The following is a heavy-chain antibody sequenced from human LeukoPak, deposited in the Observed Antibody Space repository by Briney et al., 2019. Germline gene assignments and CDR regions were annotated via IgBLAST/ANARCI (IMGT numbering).Heavy chain of an antibody. D-gene: IGHD3-9*01. CDR1: GYTFTSYG. V-gene: IGHV1-18*01. Sequence: ASVKVSCKASGYTFTSYGISWVRQAPGQGLEWMGWISAYNGNTNYAQKLQGRVTMTTDTSTSTAYMDLRSLRSDDTAVYYCARDQAATNTQVRFCLDWGQGTLVTVSS. CDR3: ARDQAATNTQVRFCLD. J-gene: IGHJ4*02. CDR2: ISAYNGNT.